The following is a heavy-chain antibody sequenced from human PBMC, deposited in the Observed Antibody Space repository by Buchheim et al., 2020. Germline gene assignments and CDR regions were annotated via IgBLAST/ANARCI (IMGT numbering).Heavy chain of an antibody. CDR3: ARGPDGYCTNGVCYLEGNWFDP. CDR2: IYYSGST. D-gene: IGHD2-8*01. J-gene: IGHJ5*02. CDR1: GGSISSGGYY. V-gene: IGHV4-31*03. Sequence: QVQLQESGPGLVKPSQTLSLTCTVSGGSISSGGYYWSWIRQHPGKGLEWFGYIYYSGSTYYNPSLKSRVTISVDTSKNQFSMKLSSVTAADTAVYYCARGPDGYCTNGVCYLEGNWFDPWGQGTL.